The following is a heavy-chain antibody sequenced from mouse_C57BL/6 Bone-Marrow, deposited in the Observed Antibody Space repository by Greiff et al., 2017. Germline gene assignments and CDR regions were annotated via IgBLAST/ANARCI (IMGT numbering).Heavy chain of an antibody. V-gene: IGHV5-6*01. CDR3: ARQSATVVAKGFAY. CDR2: ISSGGSYT. D-gene: IGHD1-1*01. Sequence: EVMLVESGGDLVKPGGSLKLSCAASGFTFSSYGMSWVRQTPDKRLEWVATISSGGSYTYYPDSVKGRFTISRDNAKNTLYLQMSSLKSEDTAMYYCARQSATVVAKGFAYWGQGTLVTVSA. CDR1: GFTFSSYG. J-gene: IGHJ3*01.